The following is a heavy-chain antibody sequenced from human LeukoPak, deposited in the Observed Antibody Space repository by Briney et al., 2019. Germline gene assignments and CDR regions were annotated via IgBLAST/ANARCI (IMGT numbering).Heavy chain of an antibody. V-gene: IGHV3-30*04. Sequence: GRSLRLSCAASGFTFSSYAMHWVRQAPGKGLEWVAVISYDGSNKYYADSVKGRFTISRDNSKNTLYLQMNSLRAEDTAVYYCARAGPAAIVGVDYWGQGTLVTVSS. CDR1: GFTFSSYA. CDR2: ISYDGSNK. D-gene: IGHD2-2*01. CDR3: ARAGPAAIVGVDY. J-gene: IGHJ4*02.